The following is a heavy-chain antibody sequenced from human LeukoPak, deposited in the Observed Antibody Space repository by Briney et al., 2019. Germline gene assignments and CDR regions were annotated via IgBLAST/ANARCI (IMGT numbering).Heavy chain of an antibody. D-gene: IGHD3-10*01. CDR2: ISYDGSNK. CDR1: GFTFSSYG. CDR3: AKDYRVLLDYGSGSYPYY. J-gene: IGHJ4*02. V-gene: IGHV3-30*18. Sequence: GGSLRLSCAASGFTFSSYGMHWVRQAPGKGLEWVAVISYDGSNKYYADSVKGRFTISRDNSKNTLYLRMNSLRAEDTAVYYCAKDYRVLLDYGSGSYPYYWGQGTLVTVSS.